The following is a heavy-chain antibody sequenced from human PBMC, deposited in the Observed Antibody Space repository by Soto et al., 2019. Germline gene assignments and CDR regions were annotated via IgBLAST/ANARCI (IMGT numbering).Heavy chain of an antibody. J-gene: IGHJ6*02. D-gene: IGHD1-26*01. V-gene: IGHV3-30*18. CDR2: ISFDGSNK. Sequence: GGSLRLSCAASGFTFSSYGMHWVRQAPGKGLEWVAVISFDGSNKYYADSVKGRFTISRDNSKNTLYLQMNSLRAEDTAVYYCAKEGGGFLWARGDYYYYGMDVWGQGTTVTVSS. CDR3: AKEGGGFLWARGDYYYYGMDV. CDR1: GFTFSSYG.